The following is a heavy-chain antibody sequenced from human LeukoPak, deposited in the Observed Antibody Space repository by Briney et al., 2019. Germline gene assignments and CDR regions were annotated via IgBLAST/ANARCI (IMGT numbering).Heavy chain of an antibody. J-gene: IGHJ4*02. CDR1: GFTFSSYA. Sequence: GGSLRLSCAASGFTFSSYAMSWVRQAPGKGLEWVSAISGSGGSTYYADSVKGRFTISRDNSKNTLYLQMNSLRAEDTAVYYCARHRGSGWYGPQVFDYWGQGTLVTVSS. D-gene: IGHD6-19*01. CDR2: ISGSGGST. CDR3: ARHRGSGWYGPQVFDY. V-gene: IGHV3-23*01.